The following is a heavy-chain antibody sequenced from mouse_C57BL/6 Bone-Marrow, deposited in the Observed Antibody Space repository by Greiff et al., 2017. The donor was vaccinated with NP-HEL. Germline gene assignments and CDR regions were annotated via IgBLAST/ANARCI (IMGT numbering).Heavy chain of an antibody. CDR3: AREGNIYYYGSSDLYWYFDV. Sequence: DVKLQESGPGLVKPSQSLSLTCSVTGYSITSGYYWNWIRQFPGNKLEWMGYISYDGSNNYNPSLKNRISITRDTSKNQFFLKLNSVTTEDTATYYCAREGNIYYYGSSDLYWYFDVWGTGTTVTVSS. D-gene: IGHD1-1*01. V-gene: IGHV3-6*01. CDR1: GYSITSGYY. CDR2: ISYDGSN. J-gene: IGHJ1*03.